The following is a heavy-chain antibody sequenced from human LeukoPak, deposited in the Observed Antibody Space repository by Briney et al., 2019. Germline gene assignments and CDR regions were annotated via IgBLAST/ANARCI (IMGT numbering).Heavy chain of an antibody. J-gene: IGHJ4*02. Sequence: GGSLRLSCAASGFTFSSYSMNWVRQAPGKGLEWVSSISSSSSYIYYADSVKGRFTISRDNAKNTLYLQMNSLRAEDTAVYYCAREIYYDILTGYDYWGQGTLVTVSS. CDR3: AREIYYDILTGYDY. CDR2: ISSSSSYI. V-gene: IGHV3-21*01. D-gene: IGHD3-9*01. CDR1: GFTFSSYS.